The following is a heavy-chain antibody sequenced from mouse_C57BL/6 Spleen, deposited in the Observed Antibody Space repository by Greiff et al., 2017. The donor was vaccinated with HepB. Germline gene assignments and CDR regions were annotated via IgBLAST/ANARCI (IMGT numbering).Heavy chain of an antibody. V-gene: IGHV14-3*01. J-gene: IGHJ3*01. D-gene: IGHD1-1*01. Sequence: EVKLMESVAELVRPGASVKLSCTASGFNIKNTYMPWVQPRPEQGLEWIGRIDPETGNTNYAPKFQGKATITADTSSDTAYLQLSSLTSADTALYYCARPHVAGSSAWCAYWGQGTLVTVSA. CDR3: ARPHVAGSSAWCAY. CDR2: IDPETGNT. CDR1: GFNIKNTY.